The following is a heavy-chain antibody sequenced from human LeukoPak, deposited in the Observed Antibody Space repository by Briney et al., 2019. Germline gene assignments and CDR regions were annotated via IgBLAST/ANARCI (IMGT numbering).Heavy chain of an antibody. J-gene: IGHJ4*02. CDR2: IYYSGST. CDR3: ARDEGVILNY. Sequence: SETLSLTCAVYGVSFSGYYWSWIRQPPGKGLEWIGYIYYSGSTNYNPSLKSRVTISVDTSKNQFSLKLSSVTAADTAVYYCARDEGVILNYWGQGTLVTVSS. CDR1: GVSFSGYY. D-gene: IGHD3-16*02. V-gene: IGHV4-59*01.